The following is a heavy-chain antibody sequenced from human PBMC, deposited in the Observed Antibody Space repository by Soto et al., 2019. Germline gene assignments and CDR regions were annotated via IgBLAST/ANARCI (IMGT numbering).Heavy chain of an antibody. CDR1: GGSISSSSYY. CDR2: IYYSGST. D-gene: IGHD3-3*01. V-gene: IGHV4-39*01. J-gene: IGHJ6*03. CDR3: ARSIFGVVKTNYYYYYYMDV. Sequence: QLQLQESGPGLVKPSETLSLTCTVSGGSISSSSYYWGWIRQPPGKGLEWIGSIYYSGSTYYNPSLKSRVTISVDKSKNQFSLKLSSVTAADTAVYYCARSIFGVVKTNYYYYYYMDVWGKGTTVTVSS.